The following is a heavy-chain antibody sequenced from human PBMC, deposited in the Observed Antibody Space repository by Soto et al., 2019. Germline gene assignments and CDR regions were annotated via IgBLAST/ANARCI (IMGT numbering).Heavy chain of an antibody. CDR3: ARDVNGGYFDL. CDR1: GFIFTNNW. CDR2: MNGDGSEK. J-gene: IGHJ2*01. Sequence: GSLRLSCAASGFIFTNNWMAWVRQAPGKGLEWVANMNGDGSEKYYVDSVKGRFTISRDNAKNSLYLQMNSLRAEDTAVYYCARDVNGGYFDLWGRGTLVTVSS. V-gene: IGHV3-7*05.